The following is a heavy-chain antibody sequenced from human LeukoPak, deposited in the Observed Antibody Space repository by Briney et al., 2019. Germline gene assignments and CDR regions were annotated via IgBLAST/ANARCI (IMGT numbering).Heavy chain of an antibody. CDR2: IYYSGST. CDR3: ARDVTNSGYDSGDY. V-gene: IGHV4-39*07. Sequence: PSETLSLTCTVSGGSISSSSYYWGWIRQPPGKGLEWIGSIYYSGSTYYNPSLKSRVTISVDTSKNQFSLKLSSVTAADTAVYYCARDVTNSGYDSGDYWGQGTLVTVSS. D-gene: IGHD5-12*01. J-gene: IGHJ4*02. CDR1: GGSISSSSYY.